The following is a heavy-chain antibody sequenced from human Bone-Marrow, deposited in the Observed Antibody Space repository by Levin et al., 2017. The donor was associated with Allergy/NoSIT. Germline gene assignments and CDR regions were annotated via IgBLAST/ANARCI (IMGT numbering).Heavy chain of an antibody. Sequence: GSLRLSCAVSGYSISSGYYWGWIRQPPGKGLEWIGSIYHSGSTYYNPSLKSRVTISVDTSKNQFSLKLSSVTAADTAVYYCARDYKDTARSWLDYWGQGTLVTVSS. J-gene: IGHJ4*02. V-gene: IGHV4-38-2*02. CDR3: ARDYKDTARSWLDY. D-gene: IGHD5-18*01. CDR1: GYSISSGYY. CDR2: IYHSGST.